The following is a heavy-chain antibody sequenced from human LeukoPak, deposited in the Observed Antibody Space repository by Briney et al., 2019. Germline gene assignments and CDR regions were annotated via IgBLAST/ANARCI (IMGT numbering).Heavy chain of an antibody. Sequence: QPVGSLRLSCVGSEFIFSDYWMSWVRQAPGKGLEWVANIKQGGREEKYVGSVKGRFAISRDDAKSTLYLQMASLSGDDTAVYYCARDNGGWFDSWGRGTLVTVSS. CDR3: ARDNGGWFDS. CDR2: IKQGGREE. V-gene: IGHV3-7*03. J-gene: IGHJ5*01. CDR1: EFIFSDYW. D-gene: IGHD3-10*01.